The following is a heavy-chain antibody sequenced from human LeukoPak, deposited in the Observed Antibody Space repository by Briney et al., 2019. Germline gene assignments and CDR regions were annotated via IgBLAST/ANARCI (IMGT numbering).Heavy chain of an antibody. CDR2: ISAYNGNT. J-gene: IGHJ4*02. D-gene: IGHD3-3*01. CDR3: ARDFSVAIFGVVPFDY. V-gene: IGHV1-18*01. CDR1: GYTFTSYG. Sequence: ASVTVSCKASGYTFTSYGISWVRQAPGQGLEWMGWISAYNGNTNYAQKLQGRVTMTTDTSTSTAYMELRSLRSDDTAVYYCARDFSVAIFGVVPFDYWGQGTLVTVSS.